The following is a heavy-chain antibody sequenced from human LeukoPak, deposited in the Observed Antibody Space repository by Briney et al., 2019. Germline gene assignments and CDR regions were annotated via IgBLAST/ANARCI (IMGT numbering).Heavy chain of an antibody. CDR1: GFTFSSYA. J-gene: IGHJ5*02. V-gene: IGHV3-23*01. CDR3: AKGPHIVVVPGPNWFDP. Sequence: GGSLRLSCAASGFTFSSYAMSWVRQAPGKGLKWVSAISGSGGSTYYADSVKGRFTISRDNSKNTLYLQMNSLRAEDTAVYYCAKGPHIVVVPGPNWFDPWGQGTLVTVSS. CDR2: ISGSGGST. D-gene: IGHD2-21*01.